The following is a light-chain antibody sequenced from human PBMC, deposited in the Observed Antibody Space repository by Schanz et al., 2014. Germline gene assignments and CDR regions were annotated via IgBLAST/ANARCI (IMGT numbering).Light chain of an antibody. CDR1: QTISVY. V-gene: IGKV1-39*01. CDR3: QQYGRSPWT. Sequence: DIQMTQSPSSLSASVGDRVSITCRASQTISVYLNWYQQKPGKGPKLLIHAASSLQSGVPSRFGGSGSGTDFTLTISSLQPEDFAAYYCQQYGRSPWTFGQGTKVDIK. CDR2: AAS. J-gene: IGKJ1*01.